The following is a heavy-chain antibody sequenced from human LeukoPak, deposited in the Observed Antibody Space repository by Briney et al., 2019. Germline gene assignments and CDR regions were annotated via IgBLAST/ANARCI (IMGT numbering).Heavy chain of an antibody. CDR1: GFTFSSYW. J-gene: IGHJ4*02. CDR3: AREGDGGMGKYYYDISGLDY. V-gene: IGHV3-74*01. Sequence: QLGGSLRLSCAASGFTFSSYWMHWVRQAPGKGLVWVSRINSDGSSTSYADSVKGRFTISRDNAKNTLYLQMNSLRAEDTAVYYCAREGDGGMGKYYYDISGLDYWGQGTLFSVSS. CDR2: INSDGSST. D-gene: IGHD3-22*01.